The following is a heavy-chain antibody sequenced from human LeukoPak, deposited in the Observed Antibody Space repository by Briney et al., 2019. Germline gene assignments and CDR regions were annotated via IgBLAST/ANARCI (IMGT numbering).Heavy chain of an antibody. CDR3: ARDRYGGNSGEFDY. CDR2: IYRSGST. J-gene: IGHJ4*02. Sequence: PSETLSLTCTVSGYSISNGYYWDWIRQPPGRGLEWIGNIYRSGSTSYNPSLKSRVTILVDTSKNQFSLKVSSVTAADTAVYYCARDRYGGNSGEFDYWGQGTLVTVSS. CDR1: GYSISNGYY. V-gene: IGHV4-38-2*02. D-gene: IGHD4-23*01.